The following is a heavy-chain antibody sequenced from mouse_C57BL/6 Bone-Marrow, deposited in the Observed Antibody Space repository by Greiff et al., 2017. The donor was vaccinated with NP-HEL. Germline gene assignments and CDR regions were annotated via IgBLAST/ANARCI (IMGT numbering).Heavy chain of an antibody. CDR2: IDPETGGT. CDR1: GYTFTDYE. D-gene: IGHD1-1*01. V-gene: IGHV1-15*01. J-gene: IGHJ1*03. CDR3: TREYYGSSCWYFDV. Sequence: LQESGAELVRPGASVTLSCKASGYTFTDYEMHWVKQTPVHGLEWIGAIDPETGGTAYNQKFKGKAILTADKSSSTAYMELRSLTSEDSAVYYCTREYYGSSCWYFDVWGTGTTVTVSS.